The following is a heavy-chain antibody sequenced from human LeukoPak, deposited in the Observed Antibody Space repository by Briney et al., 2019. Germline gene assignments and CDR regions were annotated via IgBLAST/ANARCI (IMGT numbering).Heavy chain of an antibody. CDR2: IGPTGTDR. J-gene: IGHJ4*02. CDR3: ASETIGRHYDY. V-gene: IGHV3-21*01. Sequence: KPGGSLRLSCAASGFTFSSCGFNWVRQAPGKGLEWVSSIGPTGTDRYYADSVRGRFTISRDNAKNSMYLQMDSLRDEDTAVYYCASETIGRHYDYFGQGTLLTVSS. CDR1: GFTFSSCG. D-gene: IGHD1-14*01.